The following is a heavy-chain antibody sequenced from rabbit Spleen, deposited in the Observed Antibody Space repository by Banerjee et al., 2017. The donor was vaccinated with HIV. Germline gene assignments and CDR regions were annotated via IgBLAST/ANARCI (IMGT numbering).Heavy chain of an antibody. J-gene: IGHJ4*01. CDR2: IYADSDGST. CDR1: GFSFSSGYY. V-gene: IGHV1S40*01. CDR3: AREAGYVTAEVSL. Sequence: QSLEESGGDLVKPGASLTLTCTASGFSFSSGYYMCWVRQAPGKGLEWIACIYADSDGSTYYASWAKGRFTISKTSSTTVTLQMTSLTAADTATYFCAREAGYVTAEVSLWGQGTLVTVS. D-gene: IGHD7-1*01.